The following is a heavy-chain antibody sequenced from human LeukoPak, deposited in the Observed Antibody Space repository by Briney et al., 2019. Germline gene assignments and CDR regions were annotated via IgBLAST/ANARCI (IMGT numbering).Heavy chain of an antibody. J-gene: IGHJ6*03. V-gene: IGHV4-39*01. Sequence: PGGSLRLSCAASGFTVTSNYMSWVRQPPGEGLQWIGNIYYSGSTYYNPSLESRVTISLDTSKNYFSLKLGSVTAADTAVYYCARQVSDYYYYYMDVWGKGTAVTVSS. CDR2: IYYSGST. D-gene: IGHD5/OR15-5a*01. CDR3: ARQVSDYYYYYMDV. CDR1: GFTVTSNY.